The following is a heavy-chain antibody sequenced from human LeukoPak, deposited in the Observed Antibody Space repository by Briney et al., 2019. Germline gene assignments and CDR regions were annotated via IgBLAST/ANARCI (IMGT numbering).Heavy chain of an antibody. CDR2: ISAYNGNT. CDR1: GYTFTSYA. Sequence: ASVKVSCKASGYTFTSYAMHWVRQAPGQGLEWMGWISAYNGNTNYAQKLQGRVTMTTDTSTSTAYMELRSLRSDDTAVYYCARLYDSSGYYSHSLDYWGQGTLVTVSS. J-gene: IGHJ4*02. V-gene: IGHV1-18*01. CDR3: ARLYDSSGYYSHSLDY. D-gene: IGHD3-22*01.